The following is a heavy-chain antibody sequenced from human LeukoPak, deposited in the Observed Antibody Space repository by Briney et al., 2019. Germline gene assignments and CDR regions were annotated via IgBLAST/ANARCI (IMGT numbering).Heavy chain of an antibody. CDR2: IIPIFGTA. J-gene: IGHJ1*01. Sequence: ASVKVSCKASGGTFSSYAISWVRQAPGQGLEWMGGIIPIFGTANYAQKFQGRVTITADESTSTAYMELSSPGSEDTAVYYCARAGYYYDSSGYPQYFQHWGQGTLVTVSS. V-gene: IGHV1-69*13. CDR1: GGTFSSYA. D-gene: IGHD3-22*01. CDR3: ARAGYYYDSSGYPQYFQH.